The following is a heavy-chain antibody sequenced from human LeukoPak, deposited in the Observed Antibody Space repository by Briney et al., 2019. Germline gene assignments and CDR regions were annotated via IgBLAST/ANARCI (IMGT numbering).Heavy chain of an antibody. V-gene: IGHV3-30*18. D-gene: IGHD3-10*01. J-gene: IGHJ6*03. CDR2: ISYDGSNK. CDR1: GFTFSSDG. Sequence: GGSLRLSCAASGFTFSSDGMHWVRQAPGKGLEWVAVISYDGSNKYYADPVKGRFTISRDNSKNTLYLQMNSLRAEDTAVYYCAKEGGYYGSGSYLAGFYYYYYMDVWGKGTTVTVSS. CDR3: AKEGGYYGSGSYLAGFYYYYYMDV.